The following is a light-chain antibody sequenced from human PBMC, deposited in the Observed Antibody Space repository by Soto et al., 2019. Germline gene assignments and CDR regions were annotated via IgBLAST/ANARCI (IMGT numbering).Light chain of an antibody. Sequence: QSALTQPASVSASLGQSITISCTGTSSDIGGYNSVSWYQQHPGKVPKLILYEVTKRPSGVSNRFSGSKSGNTASLTISGLQTEDDSHYYCCSYANGNTLLFGGGTQLTVL. J-gene: IGLJ7*01. CDR1: SSDIGGYNS. CDR3: CSYANGNTLL. V-gene: IGLV2-23*02. CDR2: EVT.